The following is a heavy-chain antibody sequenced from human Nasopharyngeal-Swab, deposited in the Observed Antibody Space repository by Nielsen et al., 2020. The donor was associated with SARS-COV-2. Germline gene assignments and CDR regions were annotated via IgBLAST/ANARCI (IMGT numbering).Heavy chain of an antibody. Sequence: GESLKISCAASGFTFGNYWMSWVRQAPGKGLEWVANIKQDGSEIYYVDSLKGRFTISRDNAKNSLYLQMNSLRAEDTAVYYCARLKYDFWNGPPEDYWGQGTLVTVSS. CDR3: ARLKYDFWNGPPEDY. CDR1: GFTFGNYW. CDR2: IKQDGSEI. D-gene: IGHD3-3*01. J-gene: IGHJ4*02. V-gene: IGHV3-7*01.